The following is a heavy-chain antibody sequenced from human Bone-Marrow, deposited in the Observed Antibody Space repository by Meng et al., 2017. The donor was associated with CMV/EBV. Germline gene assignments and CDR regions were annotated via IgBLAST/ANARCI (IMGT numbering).Heavy chain of an antibody. D-gene: IGHD2-2*01. CDR3: AWDDRVSVPMRGFYYYGMAV. CDR2: IYSGGST. V-gene: IGHV3-53*05. Sequence: GESLKISCAASGFTVSSNYMSWVRQAPGKGLEWVSVIYSGGSTYYADSVKGRFTISRDNCKNTLYLQMNSLRAEDTAVYYCAWDDRVSVPMRGFYYYGMAVWGPGPTVTGSS. J-gene: IGHJ6*01. CDR1: GFTVSSNY.